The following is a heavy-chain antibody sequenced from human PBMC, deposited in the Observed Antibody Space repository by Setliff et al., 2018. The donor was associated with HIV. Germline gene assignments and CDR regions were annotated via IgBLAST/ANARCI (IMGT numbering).Heavy chain of an antibody. D-gene: IGHD3-10*01. CDR3: ATAGTYYYGSGSYHASAY. V-gene: IGHV1-69-2*01. J-gene: IGHJ4*02. Sequence: ASVKVSCKASGYIFTDYYMHWVQQAPGEGLEWMGRVDPQDGEPKYAEKSQGRVTITADTSTDTSVMEFSSLRSEDTAVYYCATAGTYYYGSGSYHASAYWGQGTLVTVSS. CDR2: VDPQDGEP. CDR1: GYIFTDYY.